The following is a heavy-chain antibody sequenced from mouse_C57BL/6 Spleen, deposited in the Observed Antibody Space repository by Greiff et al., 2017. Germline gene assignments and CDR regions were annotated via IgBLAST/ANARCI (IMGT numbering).Heavy chain of an antibody. D-gene: IGHD1-1*01. CDR1: GYTFTSYW. CDR2: IDPSDSET. CDR3: ARGAYYYGSSYGY. J-gene: IGHJ2*01. V-gene: IGHV1-52*01. Sequence: QVQLQQPGAELVRPGSSVKLSCKASGYTFTSYWMHWVKQRPIQGLEWIGNIDPSDSETHYNQKFKDKATLTVDKSSSTAYMQLSSLTSEDSAVYYCARGAYYYGSSYGYWGQGTTLTVSS.